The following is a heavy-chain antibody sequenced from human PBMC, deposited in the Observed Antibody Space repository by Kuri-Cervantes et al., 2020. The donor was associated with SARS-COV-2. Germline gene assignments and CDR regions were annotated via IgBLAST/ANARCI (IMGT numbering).Heavy chain of an antibody. CDR2: IYYSGST. CDR1: GGSISSSYY. Sequence: GSLRLSCAVSGGSISSSYYWSWIRQPPGKGLEWIGYIYYSGSTNYNPSLKSRVTISVDTSKNQFSLKLSSVTAADTAVYYCARDLPTMDAFDIWGQGAMVTVSS. V-gene: IGHV4-61*01. CDR3: ARDLPTMDAFDI. J-gene: IGHJ3*02.